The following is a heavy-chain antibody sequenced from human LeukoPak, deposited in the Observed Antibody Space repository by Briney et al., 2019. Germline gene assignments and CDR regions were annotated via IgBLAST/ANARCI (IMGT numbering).Heavy chain of an antibody. V-gene: IGHV1-2*02. CDR2: INPNSGGT. J-gene: IGHJ6*03. Sequence: ASVKVSCKASGYTFNGYYMHWVRQAPGQGLEWMGWINPNSGGTDYAQKFQGRVTMTRDTSISTAYMELSRLRSDDTAVYYCARGMEPYYYMDVWGKGTTVTVSS. CDR1: GYTFNGYY. D-gene: IGHD1-26*01. CDR3: ARGMEPYYYMDV.